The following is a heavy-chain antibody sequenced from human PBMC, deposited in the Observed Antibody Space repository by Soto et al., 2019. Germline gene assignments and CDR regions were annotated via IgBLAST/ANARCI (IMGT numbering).Heavy chain of an antibody. Sequence: SQTLSLTCAISGGSVSSNSVAWNWIRQSPSRGLEWLGRAFYRSKWYNEYAVSVRSRITVNPDTSKNQFSLQLTSVTPEDTAVYYCAGTTSHQWYYMDVWGKGTTVTVSS. CDR3: AGTTSHQWYYMDV. J-gene: IGHJ6*03. V-gene: IGHV6-1*01. CDR1: GGSVSSNSVA. D-gene: IGHD1-7*01. CDR2: AFYRSKWYN.